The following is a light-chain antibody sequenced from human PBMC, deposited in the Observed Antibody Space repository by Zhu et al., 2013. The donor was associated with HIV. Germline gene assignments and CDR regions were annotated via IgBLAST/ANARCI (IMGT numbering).Light chain of an antibody. V-gene: IGKV1-13*02. CDR3: QQSYSTPST. CDR2: DAS. J-gene: IGKJ3*01. CDR1: QGISSD. Sequence: AIQLTQSPSSLSSSVGDRVTITCRASQGISSDLAWYQQKPGEAPQLLIYDASSLESGVPSRFSGSGSGTDFTLTISSLQPEDFATYYCQQSYSTPSTFGPGTKVDMK.